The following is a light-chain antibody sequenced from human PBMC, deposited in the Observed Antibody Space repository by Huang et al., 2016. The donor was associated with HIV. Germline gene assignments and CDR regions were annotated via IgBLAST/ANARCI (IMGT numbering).Light chain of an antibody. CDR1: QSISSY. CDR2: AAS. V-gene: IGKV1-39*01. Sequence: DIQTTQSPFSLSASVGDRVTITCRASQSISSYLNWYQQKPGKAPKIMIYAASTLQSGIPSRFSGSGAGTDFTLTITSLQPEDFATYYCQQTYIIPITFGQGTKLEIK. J-gene: IGKJ2*01. CDR3: QQTYIIPIT.